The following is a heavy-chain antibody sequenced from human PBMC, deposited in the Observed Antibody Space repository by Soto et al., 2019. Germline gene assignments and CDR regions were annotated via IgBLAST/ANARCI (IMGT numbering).Heavy chain of an antibody. CDR3: ATESGSTYGYFDH. V-gene: IGHV4-30-4*01. D-gene: IGHD5-18*01. CDR2: ISNSGST. CDR1: GGSVTSDEDY. J-gene: IGHJ4*02. Sequence: PSETLSLTCTVSGGSVTSDEDYWTWIRQSPGKGLEWNGYISNSGSTGYNPSLKTRLSMSVDRSKNQFTLRLTSVTAADTAVYFCATESGSTYGYFDHWGQGTQVT.